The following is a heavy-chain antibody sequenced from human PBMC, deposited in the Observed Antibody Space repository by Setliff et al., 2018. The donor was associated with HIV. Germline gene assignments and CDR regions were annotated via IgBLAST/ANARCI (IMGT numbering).Heavy chain of an antibody. Sequence: LSLTCDVSGYSISSGYYWGWIRQPPGKGLEWIGSLYHSGSTYYSPSLKSRVTISVDTSKNQFPMKLSPVTAADTAVYYCASLTTDRFLERLSVYWGQGTLVTVSS. CDR3: ASLTTDRFLERLSVY. J-gene: IGHJ4*02. V-gene: IGHV4-38-2*01. D-gene: IGHD3-3*01. CDR1: GYSISSGYY. CDR2: LYHSGST.